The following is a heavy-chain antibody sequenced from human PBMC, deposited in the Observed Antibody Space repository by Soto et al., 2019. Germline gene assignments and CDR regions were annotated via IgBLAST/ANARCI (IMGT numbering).Heavy chain of an antibody. V-gene: IGHV4-59*01. Sequence: SETLSLTCTVDSISTYYWNWIRQPPGKGLEWIGYIYYLGRTNYNSSLKSRITMSIDASKNQFSLKLSSVTAADTAIYYCARDPVGVTHFDYWGQGAPVTVSS. D-gene: IGHD1-26*01. J-gene: IGHJ4*02. CDR3: ARDPVGVTHFDY. CDR2: IYYLGRT. CDR1: DSISTYY.